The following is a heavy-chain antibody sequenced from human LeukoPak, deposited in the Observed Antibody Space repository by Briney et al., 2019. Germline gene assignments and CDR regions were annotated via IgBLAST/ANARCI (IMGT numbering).Heavy chain of an antibody. CDR1: GYTFTGYY. J-gene: IGHJ4*02. V-gene: IGHV1-2*02. CDR3: ARGTVVVAATRIGYFDY. Sequence: GASVKVSCKASGYTFTGYYMHWVRQAPGQGLEWMGWINPNSGGTNYAQKFQGRVTMTRDTSISTAYMELSRLRSDDTAVYYCARGTVVVAATRIGYFDYWGQGTLVTVSS. CDR2: INPNSGGT. D-gene: IGHD2-15*01.